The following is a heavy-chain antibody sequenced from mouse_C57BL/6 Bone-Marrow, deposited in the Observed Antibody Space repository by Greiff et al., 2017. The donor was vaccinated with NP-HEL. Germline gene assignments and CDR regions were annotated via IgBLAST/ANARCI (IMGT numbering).Heavy chain of an antibody. D-gene: IGHD1-1*01. CDR1: GFTFSDYG. V-gene: IGHV5-17*01. Sequence: DVMLVESGGGLVKPGGSLKLSCAASGFTFSDYGMHWVRQAPEKGLEWVAYISSGSSTIYYADTVKGRFTISRDNAKNTLCLQLTSLRSEDTAMYYCAREGYYGSSQGDYWGQGTTLTVSS. J-gene: IGHJ2*01. CDR2: ISSGSSTI. CDR3: AREGYYGSSQGDY.